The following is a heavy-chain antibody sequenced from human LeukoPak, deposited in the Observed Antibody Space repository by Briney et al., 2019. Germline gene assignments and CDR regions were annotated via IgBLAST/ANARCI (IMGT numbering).Heavy chain of an antibody. J-gene: IGHJ4*02. CDR3: ARQSDDFWSGYFPPYYFDY. Sequence: GESLKISCKGSGYSFTSYGISWVRQAPGQGLEWMGWISAYNGNTNYAQKLQGRVTMTTDTSTSTAYMELRSLRSGDTAVYYCARQSDDFWSGYFPPYYFDYWGQGTLVTVSS. D-gene: IGHD3-3*01. CDR2: ISAYNGNT. V-gene: IGHV1-18*01. CDR1: GYSFTSYG.